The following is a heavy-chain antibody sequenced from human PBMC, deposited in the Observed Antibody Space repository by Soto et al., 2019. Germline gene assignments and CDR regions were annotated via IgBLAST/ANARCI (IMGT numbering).Heavy chain of an antibody. Sequence: GGSLRLSCAASGFTFSSYSMNWVRQAPGKGLEWVSYISSSSSTIYYADSVKGRFTISRDNAKNSLHLQMNSLRDEDTAVYYCARGRQLVYWGQGTLVTVSS. J-gene: IGHJ4*02. CDR2: ISSSSSTI. V-gene: IGHV3-48*02. D-gene: IGHD6-6*01. CDR1: GFTFSSYS. CDR3: ARGRQLVY.